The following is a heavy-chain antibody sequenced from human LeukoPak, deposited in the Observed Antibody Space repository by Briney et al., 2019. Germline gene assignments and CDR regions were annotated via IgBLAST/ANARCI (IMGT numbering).Heavy chain of an antibody. CDR1: GFIFSTYD. CDR2: ISRNGGIR. Sequence: PGGSLRLSCAVSGFIFSTYDMHWVRQAPGKGLEWVAVISRNGGIRYHADSVKGRFTISRDNSKDTLYLQMNSLRADDTAVYYCARHFTTGSIDHWGQGNLITVSS. V-gene: IGHV3-30-3*01. D-gene: IGHD3-9*01. J-gene: IGHJ4*02. CDR3: ARHFTTGSIDH.